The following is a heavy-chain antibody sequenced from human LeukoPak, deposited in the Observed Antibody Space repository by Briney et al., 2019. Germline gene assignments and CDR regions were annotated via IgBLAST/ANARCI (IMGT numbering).Heavy chain of an antibody. CDR1: GYRFTTDY. CDR3: ARQDYGSHFDAFDI. D-gene: IGHD4/OR15-4a*01. J-gene: IGHJ3*02. V-gene: IGHV5-51*01. CDR2: IYPDDSET. Sequence: GESLKISCKASGYRFTTDYIGWVRKMPGKGLEWMGIIYPDDSETNYSPSFQGQVSMSVDKSITTAYLQWSSLKASDTAIYYCARQDYGSHFDAFDIWGQGTMVTVSS.